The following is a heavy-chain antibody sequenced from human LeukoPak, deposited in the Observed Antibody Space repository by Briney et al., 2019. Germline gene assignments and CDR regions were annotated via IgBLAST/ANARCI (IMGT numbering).Heavy chain of an antibody. J-gene: IGHJ5*02. D-gene: IGHD3-3*01. CDR3: ARSGKNVASYDFWSGYQRNWFDP. V-gene: IGHV4-34*01. CDR2: INHSGST. Sequence: SETLSLTCAVYGGSFSGYYWSWIRQPPGKGLEWIGEINHSGSTNYNPSLKSRVTISVDTSKNQFSLKLSSVTAADTAVYYCARSGKNVASYDFWSGYQRNWFDPWGQGTLVTVSS. CDR1: GGSFSGYY.